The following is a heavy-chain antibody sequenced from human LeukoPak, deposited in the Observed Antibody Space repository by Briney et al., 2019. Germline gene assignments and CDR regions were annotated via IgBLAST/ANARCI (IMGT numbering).Heavy chain of an antibody. CDR2: IYYSGST. V-gene: IGHV4-59*01. CDR3: ARVTSYSSGWLGGYYYYGMDV. J-gene: IGHJ6*02. Sequence: SETLSLTCTVSGGSISSYYWSWLRQPPGKGLEWIGYIYYSGSTNYNPSLKSRVTISVDTSKNQFSLKLSSVTAADTAVYYCARVTSYSSGWLGGYYYYGMDVWGQGTTVTVSS. CDR1: GGSISSYY. D-gene: IGHD6-19*01.